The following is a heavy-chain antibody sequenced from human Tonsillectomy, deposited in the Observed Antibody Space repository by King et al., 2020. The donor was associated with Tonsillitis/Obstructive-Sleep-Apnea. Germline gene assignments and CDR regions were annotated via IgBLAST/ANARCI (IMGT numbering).Heavy chain of an antibody. CDR2: IDWNGGSI. CDR1: GFTLDDYA. CDR3: VKDRGTVPKAFDI. V-gene: IGHV3-9*01. J-gene: IGHJ3*02. Sequence: VQLVESGGGLVQPSRSLRLSCAASGFTLDDYAMHWVRQPPGKGLEWVSGIDWNGGSIGYVDSVRGRFTISRDNAKNSLYLQMNSLRPEDTALYDCVKDRGTVPKAFDIWGQGTMVTVSS. D-gene: IGHD2-8*02.